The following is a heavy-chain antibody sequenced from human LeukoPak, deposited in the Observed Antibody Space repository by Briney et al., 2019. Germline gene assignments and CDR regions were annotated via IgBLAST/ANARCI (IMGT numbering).Heavy chain of an antibody. CDR1: GGSISSYY. Sequence: SETLSLTCTVSGGSISSYYWSWIRQPPGKGLEWIGYIYYSGSTNYNPSLKSRVTISVDTPKNQFSLKLSSVTAADTAVYYCARAVGYCSGGSCFSVWFDPWGQGTLVTVSS. V-gene: IGHV4-59*01. D-gene: IGHD2-15*01. CDR3: ARAVGYCSGGSCFSVWFDP. CDR2: IYYSGST. J-gene: IGHJ5*02.